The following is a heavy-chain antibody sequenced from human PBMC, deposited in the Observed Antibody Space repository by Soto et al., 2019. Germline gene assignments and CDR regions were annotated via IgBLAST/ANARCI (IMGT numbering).Heavy chain of an antibody. J-gene: IGHJ6*02. V-gene: IGHV3-48*02. CDR2: ISSSSSTI. Sequence: GGSLRLSCVASGFTFSSYSMNWVRQAPGKGLEWVSYISSSSSTIYYADSVKGRFTISRDNAKNSLYLQMNSLRDEDTAVYYCARYLDLPYYYYYGMDVWGQGTTVTVSS. CDR3: ARYLDLPYYYYYGMDV. CDR1: GFTFSSYS.